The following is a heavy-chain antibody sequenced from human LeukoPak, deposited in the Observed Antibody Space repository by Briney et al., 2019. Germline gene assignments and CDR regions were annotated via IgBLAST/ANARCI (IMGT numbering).Heavy chain of an antibody. J-gene: IGHJ3*02. CDR3: ARDGFSRISVFGVVSDAFDI. CDR1: GFTFSSYG. V-gene: IGHV3-33*01. CDR2: IWYDGSNK. D-gene: IGHD3-3*01. Sequence: GGSLRLSCAASGFTFSSYGMHWVRQAPGKGLEWVAVIWYDGSNKYFADSVKGRFTISRDNAKNSLYLQMNSLRAEDTAVFYCARDGFSRISVFGVVSDAFDIWGQGTLVTVSS.